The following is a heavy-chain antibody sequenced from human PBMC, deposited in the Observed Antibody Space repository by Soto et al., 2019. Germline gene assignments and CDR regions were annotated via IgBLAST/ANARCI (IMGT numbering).Heavy chain of an antibody. D-gene: IGHD2-2*01. CDR2: IIPLFGTA. CDR1: GGTFDAYT. Sequence: QVQLVQSGAEVRKPGSSVRVSCKASGGTFDAYTITWVRQAPGQGLEWMGGIIPLFGTANYAQKFQGRVTITADESTTTAHMELSSLRSEDTAVYFCARLGTKARDAWGQGTTVTISS. V-gene: IGHV1-69*01. CDR3: ARLGTKARDA. J-gene: IGHJ6*02.